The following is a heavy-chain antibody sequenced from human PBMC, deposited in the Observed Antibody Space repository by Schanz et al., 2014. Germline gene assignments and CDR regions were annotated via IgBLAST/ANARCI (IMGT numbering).Heavy chain of an antibody. V-gene: IGHV3-13*01. J-gene: IGHJ4*02. CDR1: GFTLSNSD. D-gene: IGHD3-10*01. CDR3: ARANYRRKINFDY. CDR2: IGYLGDT. Sequence: EVQLLESGGGLVQPGGSLRLSCAASGFTLSNSDMHWVRQGTGKGLEWVSTIGYLGDTYYPDSVKGRFTVSRDSGQNSLYLQMNSLRAEDTAVYYCARANYRRKINFDYWGRGTLVTVSS.